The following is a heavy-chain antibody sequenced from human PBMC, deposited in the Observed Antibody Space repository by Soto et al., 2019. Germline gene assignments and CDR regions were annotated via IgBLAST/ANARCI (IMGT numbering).Heavy chain of an antibody. CDR2: IYPSGTT. Sequence: SETLCPTVAVFGVAITTNGYSWSGTRQPPGKGLEWSGYIYPSGTTFYNPSLNSRLTISADTSNNQFSLKLTSVTAADPAVYFCATYTAFAKYYFDYRGRGTLVTVSS. D-gene: IGHD3-16*01. J-gene: IGHJ4*02. CDR3: ATYTAFAKYYFDY. V-gene: IGHV4-30-2*01. CDR1: GVAITTNGYS.